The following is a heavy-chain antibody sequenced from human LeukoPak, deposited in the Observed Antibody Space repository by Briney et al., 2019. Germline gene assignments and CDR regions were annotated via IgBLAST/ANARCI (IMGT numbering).Heavy chain of an antibody. D-gene: IGHD1/OR15-1a*01. Sequence: PGGSLRLSCAASEFTVSSNYMSWVRQAPGKGLEWVSVSYSGGTTYYADSVKGRFTISRDNSKNTLYLQMNSLRAEDTAVYYCARDGYGNNYMDVWGKGTTVTVSS. CDR3: ARDGYGNNYMDV. CDR1: EFTVSSNY. CDR2: SYSGGTT. V-gene: IGHV3-53*01. J-gene: IGHJ6*03.